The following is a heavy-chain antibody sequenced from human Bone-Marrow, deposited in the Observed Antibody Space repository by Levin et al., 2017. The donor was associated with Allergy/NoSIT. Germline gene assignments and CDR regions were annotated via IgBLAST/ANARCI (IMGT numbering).Heavy chain of an antibody. V-gene: IGHV4-59*01. CDR3: AREIVRGLFDP. D-gene: IGHD2/OR15-2a*01. CDR2: IYYSGST. J-gene: IGHJ5*02. CDR1: GGSISSYY. Sequence: PSETLSLTCTVSGGSISSYYWSWIRQPPGKGLEWIGYIYYSGSTNYNPSLKSRVTISVDTSKNQFSLKLSSVTAADTAVYYCAREIVRGLFDPWGQGTLVTVSS.